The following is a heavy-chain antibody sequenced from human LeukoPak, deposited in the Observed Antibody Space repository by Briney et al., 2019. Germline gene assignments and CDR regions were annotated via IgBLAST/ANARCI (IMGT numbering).Heavy chain of an antibody. Sequence: GGSLRLSCATSGFTYSSGVMAWVRQAPGKGLEWVSSISGSGGSTYYADSVKGRFTISRGNSMNTLYLQMNSLTAEDTAVYYCAKRHCSSTHCYAFDYWGQGTLVTVSS. CDR3: AKRHCSSTHCYAFDY. V-gene: IGHV3-23*01. D-gene: IGHD2-2*01. CDR2: ISGSGGST. CDR1: GFTYSSGV. J-gene: IGHJ4*02.